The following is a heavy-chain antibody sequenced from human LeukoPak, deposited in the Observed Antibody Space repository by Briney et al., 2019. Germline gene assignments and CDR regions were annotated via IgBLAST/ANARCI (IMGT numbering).Heavy chain of an antibody. D-gene: IGHD2-2*01. CDR3: ARSRALAMLPSTELYYYYYMDV. Sequence: ASVKVSCKASGGTFSSYAISWVRQAPGQGLEWMGGIIPIFGTANYAQKFQGRVTITTDESTSTAYMELSSLRSEDTAVYYCARSRALAMLPSTELYYYYYMDVWGKGTTVTVSS. CDR2: IIPIFGTA. CDR1: GGTFSSYA. V-gene: IGHV1-69*05. J-gene: IGHJ6*03.